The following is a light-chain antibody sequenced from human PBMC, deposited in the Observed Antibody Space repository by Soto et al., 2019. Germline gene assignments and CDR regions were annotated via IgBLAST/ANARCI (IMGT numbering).Light chain of an antibody. CDR2: KAS. CDR3: QQYNFDWT. CDR1: QSISRS. J-gene: IGKJ1*01. Sequence: IQMTQSPSSLSASVGDRVTITCRASQSISRSLAWYQHKPGKAPKLLIYKASSLHTGVSSRFSGSGSGTEFILTISSLQPDDFATYYCQQYNFDWTFGQGTKVDIK. V-gene: IGKV1-5*03.